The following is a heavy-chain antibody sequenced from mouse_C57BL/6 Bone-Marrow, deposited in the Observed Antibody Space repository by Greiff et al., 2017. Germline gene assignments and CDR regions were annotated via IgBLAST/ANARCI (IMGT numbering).Heavy chain of an antibody. CDR3: ARSGYSNFRFAY. V-gene: IGHV1-80*01. CDR2: IYPGDGDT. CDR1: GYAFSSYW. J-gene: IGHJ3*01. D-gene: IGHD2-5*01. Sequence: LQQSGASVKISCKASGYAFSSYWMNWVKQRPGKGLEWIGQIYPGDGDTNYNGKFKGKATLTADKSSSTAYMQLSSLTSEDSAVYFCARSGYSNFRFAYWGQGTLVTVSA.